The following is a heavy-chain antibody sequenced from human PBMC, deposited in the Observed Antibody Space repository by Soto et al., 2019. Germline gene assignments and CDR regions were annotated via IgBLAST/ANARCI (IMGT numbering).Heavy chain of an antibody. CDR2: IIPIFGTA. J-gene: IGHJ4*02. Sequence: SVKVSCKASGGTFSSYAISWVRQAPGQGLEWMGGIIPIFGTANYAQKFQGRVTITADKSTSTAYMELSSLRSEDTAVYYCARERALWFGELSPFDYWGQGTLVTVSS. D-gene: IGHD3-10*01. V-gene: IGHV1-69*06. CDR1: GGTFSSYA. CDR3: ARERALWFGELSPFDY.